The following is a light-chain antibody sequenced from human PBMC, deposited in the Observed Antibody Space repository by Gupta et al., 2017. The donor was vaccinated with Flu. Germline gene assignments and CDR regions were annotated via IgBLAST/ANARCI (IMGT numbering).Light chain of an antibody. CDR1: QSLRNTY. V-gene: IGKV3-20*01. Sequence: EIVLTQSPGTLSLSPGERATLSCKTSQSLRNTYLAWYQQKPGQAPRLLIYGASTRATGIPDRFSGTGSGTDFTLIIRRLEPEDFAVYYCHHYGTSLRSRLFGGGTKVEIK. CDR3: HHYGTSLRSRL. CDR2: GAS. J-gene: IGKJ4*01.